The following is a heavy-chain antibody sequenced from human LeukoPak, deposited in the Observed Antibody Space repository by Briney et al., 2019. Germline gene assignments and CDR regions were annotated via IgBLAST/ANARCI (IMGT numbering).Heavy chain of an antibody. CDR2: IKSKTDGGTT. V-gene: IGHV3-15*01. Sequence: GGSLRLSCAASGYTFSNAWLIWVRQAPGKGLEWVGRIKSKTDGGTTDYAAPVKGRFTISRDDSKNTLYLQMNSLKTEDTAVYYCTTEYYYDSSGYYYKGYWGQGTLVTVSS. D-gene: IGHD3-22*01. J-gene: IGHJ4*02. CDR3: TTEYYYDSSGYYYKGY. CDR1: GYTFSNAW.